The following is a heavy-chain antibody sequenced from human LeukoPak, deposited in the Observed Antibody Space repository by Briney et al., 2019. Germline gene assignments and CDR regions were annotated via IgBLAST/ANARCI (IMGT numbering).Heavy chain of an antibody. CDR1: GFTFSGSA. CDR2: IRSTANGYAT. V-gene: IGHV3-73*01. D-gene: IGHD3-10*01. Sequence: GGSLRLSCAASGFTFSGSALHWVRQASVKGLEWVGRIRSTANGYATAYAASVKGRFTISRDDSKNAAYLQMDSLKTEDTAVYYCAGNYYGSGSYADFDYWGQGTLVTVSS. J-gene: IGHJ4*02. CDR3: AGNYYGSGSYADFDY.